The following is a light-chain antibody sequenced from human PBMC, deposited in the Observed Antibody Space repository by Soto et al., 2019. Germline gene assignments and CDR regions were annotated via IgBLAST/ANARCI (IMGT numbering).Light chain of an antibody. CDR3: QQYSRSTPIA. V-gene: IGKV3-20*01. CDR2: GAS. Sequence: ELVLTQSPGTLSLSPGERATLSCRASHSFDSTYLAWYQQRPAQAPRLLIHGASTRATGIPDRFSGSGSQTDFTLTINSLEPDDFAVYYCQQYSRSTPIAFGQGTRLEIK. CDR1: HSFDSTY. J-gene: IGKJ5*01.